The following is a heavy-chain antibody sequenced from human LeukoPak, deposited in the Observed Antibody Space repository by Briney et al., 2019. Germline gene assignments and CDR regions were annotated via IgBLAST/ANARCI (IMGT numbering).Heavy chain of an antibody. V-gene: IGHV3-7*03. J-gene: IGHJ4*02. CDR1: GFTFSSYW. CDR3: ARADYYDSSAPTF. D-gene: IGHD3-22*01. CDR2: IKQDGSEK. Sequence: PGGSLRLSCAASGFTFSSYWMSWVRQAPGKGLEWVANIKQDGSEKYYVDPVKGRFTISRDNAKNSLYLQMNSLRAEDTAVYYCARADYYDSSAPTFWGQGTLVTVSS.